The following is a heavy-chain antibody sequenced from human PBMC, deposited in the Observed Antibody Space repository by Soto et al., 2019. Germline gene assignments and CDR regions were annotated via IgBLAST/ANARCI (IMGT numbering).Heavy chain of an antibody. CDR3: ARQEQSTTWYWRYNWLDP. V-gene: IGHV5-51*01. Sequence: PGESLKISCQASGYNFPKHWIAWVRQKPGKGLEWMGIIYPDNSDTRYSPSFQGQVTMSADKSITTAYLQLNSLKASDTALYYCARQEQSTTWYWRYNWLDPWGQGTLVTVSS. J-gene: IGHJ5*02. D-gene: IGHD2-2*01. CDR1: GYNFPKHW. CDR2: IYPDNSDT.